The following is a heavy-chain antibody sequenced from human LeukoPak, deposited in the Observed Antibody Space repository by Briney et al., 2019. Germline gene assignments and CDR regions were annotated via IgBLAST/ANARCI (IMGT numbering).Heavy chain of an antibody. V-gene: IGHV1-69*01. CDR1: GGTFSSYA. CDR3: ARDCGGSTSRYDDAFDI. J-gene: IGHJ3*02. D-gene: IGHD2-2*01. Sequence: GASVKVSCKASGGTFSSYAISWVRQAPGQGLEWMGGIIPIFGTANYAQKFQGRVTITAGESTSTAYMELSSLRSEDTAVYYCARDCGGSTSRYDDAFDIWGQGTMVTVSS. CDR2: IIPIFGTA.